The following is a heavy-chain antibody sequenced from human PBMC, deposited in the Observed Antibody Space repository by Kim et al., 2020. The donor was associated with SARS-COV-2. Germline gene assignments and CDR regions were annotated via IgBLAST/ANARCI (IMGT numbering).Heavy chain of an antibody. CDR3: AXXXXXXYGSGSLSLLGXXV. Sequence: GGSLRLSCAASGFTFSSYGIHWVRQAPGKGLEWVAVISYDGSNKYYADSVKGRXTTPXXNSKNTLLRQMXXXRAEDTAVYYCAXXXXXXYGSGSLSLLGXXVWGXXXXVTVSS. D-gene: IGHD3-10*01. J-gene: IGHJ6*02. V-gene: IGHV3-33*05. CDR1: GFTFSSYG. CDR2: ISYDGSNK.